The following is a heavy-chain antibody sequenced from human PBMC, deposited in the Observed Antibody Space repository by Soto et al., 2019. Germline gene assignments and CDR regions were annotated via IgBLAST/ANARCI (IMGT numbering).Heavy chain of an antibody. CDR2: IWYDGSNK. D-gene: IGHD3-9*01. V-gene: IGHV3-33*01. CDR1: GFTFSSYG. J-gene: IGHJ4*02. Sequence: GGSLRLSCAASGFTFSSYGMHWVRKETGKGLEWVAVIWYDGSNKYYADSVKGRFTISRDNSKNTLYLQMNSLRAEDTAVYYCARDHRESYDILTGYYPTFDYWGQGTLVTVSS. CDR3: ARDHRESYDILTGYYPTFDY.